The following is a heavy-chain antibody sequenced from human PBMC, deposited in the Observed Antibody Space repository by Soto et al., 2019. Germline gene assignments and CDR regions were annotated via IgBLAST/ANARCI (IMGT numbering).Heavy chain of an antibody. Sequence: QVQLVESGGGVVQPGRSLRLSCAASGFTFSSYGMHWVRQAPGKGLEWVAVIWYDGNDKYYADSVKGRFTISRDNXRNPLFLQMSSLRAEDTAVYYCARGVGNFYYAMDVWGQGTTVTVSS. CDR3: ARGVGNFYYAMDV. J-gene: IGHJ6*02. V-gene: IGHV3-33*01. CDR2: IWYDGNDK. D-gene: IGHD7-27*01. CDR1: GFTFSSYG.